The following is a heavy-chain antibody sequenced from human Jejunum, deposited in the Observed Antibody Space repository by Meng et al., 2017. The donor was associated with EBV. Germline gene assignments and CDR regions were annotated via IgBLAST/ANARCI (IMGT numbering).Heavy chain of an antibody. V-gene: IGHV1-2*06. CDR2: INPNTGDT. CDR1: GYTFTGYF. CDR3: AREGYSSGPIDK. D-gene: IGHD6-19*01. J-gene: IGHJ4*02. Sequence: QARLVQSEAEVKKPGASVKVSCKASGYTFTGYFMHWVRQAPGQGFEWMGRINPNTGDTRDAQKFQDRVSMTRDTSISTVYMELTGLTSDDTAVYYCAREGYSSGPIDKWGQGTLFTVSS.